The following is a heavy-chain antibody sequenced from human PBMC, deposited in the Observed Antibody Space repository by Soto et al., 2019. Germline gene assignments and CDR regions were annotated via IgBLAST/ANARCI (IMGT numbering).Heavy chain of an antibody. V-gene: IGHV4-34*01. CDR3: TAGITGTN. CDR1: GGSFSGYY. CDR2: INHSGST. D-gene: IGHD1-20*01. J-gene: IGHJ4*02. Sequence: SETLSLTCAVYGGSFSGYYWSWIRQPPGKGLEWIGEINHSGSTNYNPSLKSRVTISVDTSKNQFSPKLSSVTAADTAVYYCTAGITGTNWGQGTLVTVSS.